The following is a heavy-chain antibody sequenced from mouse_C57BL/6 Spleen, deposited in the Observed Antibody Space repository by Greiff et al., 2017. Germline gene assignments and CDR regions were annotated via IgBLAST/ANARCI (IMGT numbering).Heavy chain of an antibody. D-gene: IGHD1-1*01. J-gene: IGHJ1*03. CDR3: ARLITTEGWYFDV. CDR1: GFTFSDYY. Sequence: EVMLVESEGGLVQPGSSMKLSCTASGFTFSDYYMAWVRQVPEKGLEWVANINYDGSSTYYLDSLKSRFIISRDNAKNILYLQKSSLKSEDTATYYCARLITTEGWYFDVWGTGTTVTVSS. CDR2: INYDGSST. V-gene: IGHV5-16*01.